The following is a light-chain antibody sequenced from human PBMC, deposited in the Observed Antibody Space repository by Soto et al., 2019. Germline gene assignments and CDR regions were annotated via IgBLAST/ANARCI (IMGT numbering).Light chain of an antibody. Sequence: QSALTHPASVSGSPGQAITISCTGTSSDVGGYNYVSWYQQHPGKAPKLMIYEVSNRPSGVSNRFSGSKSGNTASLTISGLQAEEEADYYCSSYTSSSHYVFGTGTKVTVL. V-gene: IGLV2-14*01. CDR2: EVS. J-gene: IGLJ1*01. CDR3: SSYTSSSHYV. CDR1: SSDVGGYNY.